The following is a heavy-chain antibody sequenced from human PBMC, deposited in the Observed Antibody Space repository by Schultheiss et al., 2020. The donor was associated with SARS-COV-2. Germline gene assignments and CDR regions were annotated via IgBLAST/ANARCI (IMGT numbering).Heavy chain of an antibody. CDR1: GYTFTCYG. V-gene: IGHV1-69*01. CDR2: IIPIFGTA. D-gene: IGHD1-26*01. CDR3: ARGGPDMDGSYWADPEPYYFDY. J-gene: IGHJ4*02. Sequence: KVSCKTSGYTFTCYGISWVRQAPGQGLEWMGGIIPIFGTANYAQKFQGRVTITADESTSTAYMELSSLRSEDTAVYYCARGGPDMDGSYWADPEPYYFDYWGQGTLVTVSS.